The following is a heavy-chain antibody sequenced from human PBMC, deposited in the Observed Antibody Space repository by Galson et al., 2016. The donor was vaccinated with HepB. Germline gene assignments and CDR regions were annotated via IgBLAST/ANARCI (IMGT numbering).Heavy chain of an antibody. V-gene: IGHV5-51*01. CDR3: ARLRHSSSSHFDF. J-gene: IGHJ4*02. CDR2: IYPGDSDTIT. CDR1: GYRFTTYW. D-gene: IGHD6-6*01. Sequence: QSGAEVKKPGESLKISCKASGYRFTTYWIGWVRQMPGKGLEWMGIIYPGDSDTITRFSPSFQGHVTLSADKSNTTAYLQWSSLQASDIAIYYCARLRHSSSSHFDFWGQGTLVTVSP.